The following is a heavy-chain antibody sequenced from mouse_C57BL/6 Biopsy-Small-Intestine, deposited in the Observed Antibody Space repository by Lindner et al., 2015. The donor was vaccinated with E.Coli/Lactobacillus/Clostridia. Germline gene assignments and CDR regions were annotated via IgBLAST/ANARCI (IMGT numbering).Heavy chain of an antibody. CDR1: EGTFRSNG. D-gene: IGHD2-14*01. J-gene: IGHJ4*01. CDR2: LIPIFRTA. V-gene: IGHV1-81*01. CDR3: ARDLGSGWYGFDT. Sequence: SVKVSCKASEGTFRSNGIASGATGPGQGLEWMGGLIPIFRTANYAQKFQGRVTITADDSANTAYMELRSLKSEDTAVYYCARDLGSGWYGFDTWGQGTLVTVSS.